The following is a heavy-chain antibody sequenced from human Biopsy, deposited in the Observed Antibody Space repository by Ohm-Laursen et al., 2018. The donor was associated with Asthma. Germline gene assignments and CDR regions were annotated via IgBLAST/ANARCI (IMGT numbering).Heavy chain of an antibody. CDR3: ARAVDYSHYYGIDV. J-gene: IGHJ6*02. D-gene: IGHD3-10*01. CDR1: GYTFNSAG. V-gene: IGHV1-18*01. Sequence: SVKVSCKTSGYTFNSAGITWVRQAPGQGLEWMGWISVYNGNTKVAQKLQDRVTMITDTSTSTAHMELRSLRSDDTAVYLCARAVDYSHYYGIDVWGQGTTVTVS. CDR2: ISVYNGNT.